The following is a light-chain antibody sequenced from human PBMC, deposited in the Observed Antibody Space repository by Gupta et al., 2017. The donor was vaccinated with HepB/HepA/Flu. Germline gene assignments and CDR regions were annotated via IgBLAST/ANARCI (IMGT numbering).Light chain of an antibody. CDR1: QSVLHTYINKEY. CDR2: WAS. Sequence: DIVMTQSPDSLAVSLGERATIKCKSSQSVLHTYINKEYLAWYQQKSGQPPKLLIYWASTRESGVPDRFSGSGSGTEFTLTINSLQAEDVAVYYCQQYDGTPWTFGQGTRVEI. J-gene: IGKJ1*01. CDR3: QQYDGTPWT. V-gene: IGKV4-1*01.